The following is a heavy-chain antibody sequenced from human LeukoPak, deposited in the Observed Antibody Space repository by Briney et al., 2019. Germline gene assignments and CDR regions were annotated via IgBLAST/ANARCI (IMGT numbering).Heavy chain of an antibody. V-gene: IGHV3-7*01. CDR2: IKQDGSEK. J-gene: IGHJ6*03. CDR3: ARVETGYSSSWGYYYYYMDV. CDR1: GFTFSSYW. D-gene: IGHD6-13*01. Sequence: GGSLRLSCAASGFTFSSYWMSWVRQAPGKGLEWVANIKQDGSEKYYVDSVKGRFTISRDNAKNSLYLQMNSLRAEDTAVYYCARVETGYSSSWGYYYYYMDVWGKGTTVTVSS.